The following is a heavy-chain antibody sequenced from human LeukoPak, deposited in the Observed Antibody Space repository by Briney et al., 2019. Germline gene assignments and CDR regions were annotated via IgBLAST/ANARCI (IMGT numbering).Heavy chain of an antibody. CDR1: GGTFSIYA. D-gene: IGHD1-26*01. V-gene: IGHV1-69*05. J-gene: IGHJ4*02. CDR2: IIPIFGTA. CDR3: AREGGVREYFAY. Sequence: GASVKVSCKASGGTFSIYAISWVRQAPGQGLEWMGGIIPIFGTANYAQKFQGRVTITTDESTSTDYMELSSLRSEDTAVYYCAREGGVREYFAYWGQGTLVTVSS.